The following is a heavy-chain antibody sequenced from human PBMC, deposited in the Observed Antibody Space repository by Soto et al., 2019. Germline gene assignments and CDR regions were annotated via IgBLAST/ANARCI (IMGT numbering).Heavy chain of an antibody. Sequence: PGVSLRLSCASSGFTFSKAWMTWVRQAPGKGLEWIGRIKSKADGGTIDYAAPVKSRFSISRDDSENSLYLQMNSLKTEDTAVYSCTAAYSYSISIYFDHWGQGALVTVSS. D-gene: IGHD3-3*02. CDR1: GFTFSKAW. CDR3: TAAYSYSISIYFDH. J-gene: IGHJ4*02. CDR2: IKSKADGGTI. V-gene: IGHV3-15*01.